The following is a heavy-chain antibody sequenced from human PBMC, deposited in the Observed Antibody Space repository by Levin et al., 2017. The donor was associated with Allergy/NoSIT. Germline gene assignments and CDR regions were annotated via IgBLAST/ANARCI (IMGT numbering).Heavy chain of an antibody. Sequence: RSQTLSLTCTVSGGSFSSDEYYWTWIRQPPGKGLEWIGYIYYTGSTYYNPSLKSRVTISVDTSKKQFSLRLSSVTAADTAVYYCATGSKKYSSSWYVKFWGQGSLVTVSS. CDR1: GGSFSSDEYY. CDR2: IYYTGST. D-gene: IGHD6-13*01. V-gene: IGHV4-30-4*01. CDR3: ATGSKKYSSSWYVKF. J-gene: IGHJ4*02.